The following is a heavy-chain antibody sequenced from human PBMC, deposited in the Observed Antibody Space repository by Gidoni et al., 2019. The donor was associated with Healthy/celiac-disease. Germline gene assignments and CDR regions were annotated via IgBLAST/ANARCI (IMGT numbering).Heavy chain of an antibody. V-gene: IGHV3-30*18. D-gene: IGHD3-3*01. CDR2: LSYDERNK. Sequence: QVQLVESGGGVVQPGRSLRLSCAASGFTFSSYGMHWVRQAPGKGLEWVAVLSYDERNKCYADSVKGRFTISREESKNTLYLQMNSLRAEDTAVYYCAKSPQYYDFWSGYINYYYYYGMDVWGQGTTVTVSS. CDR3: AKSPQYYDFWSGYINYYYYYGMDV. J-gene: IGHJ6*02. CDR1: GFTFSSYG.